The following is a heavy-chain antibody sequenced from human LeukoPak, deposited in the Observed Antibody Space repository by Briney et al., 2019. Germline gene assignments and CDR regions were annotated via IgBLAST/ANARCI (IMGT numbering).Heavy chain of an antibody. CDR2: ISAYNGNT. D-gene: IGHD1-26*01. J-gene: IGHJ4*02. CDR3: ASDSDVGALDY. Sequence: GASVKVSCKASGYTFTSYGISWVRQAPGQGLEWMGWISAYNGNTNYAQKFQGRVTMTRDTSTSTVYMELSSLRSGDTAVYYCASDSDVGALDYWGQGTLVTVSS. V-gene: IGHV1-18*01. CDR1: GYTFTSYG.